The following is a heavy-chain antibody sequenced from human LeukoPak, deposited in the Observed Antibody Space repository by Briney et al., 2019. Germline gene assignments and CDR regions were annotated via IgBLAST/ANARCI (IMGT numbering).Heavy chain of an antibody. D-gene: IGHD5-18*01. Sequence: ASVKVSCKASGGTFSSYAISWARQAPGQGLEWMGGIIPIFGTANYAQKFQGRVTITADESTSTAYMELSSLRSEDTAVYYCARPSYVDTAIDAPLYYGMDVWGQGTTVTVSS. V-gene: IGHV1-69*13. CDR1: GGTFSSYA. CDR2: IIPIFGTA. J-gene: IGHJ6*02. CDR3: ARPSYVDTAIDAPLYYGMDV.